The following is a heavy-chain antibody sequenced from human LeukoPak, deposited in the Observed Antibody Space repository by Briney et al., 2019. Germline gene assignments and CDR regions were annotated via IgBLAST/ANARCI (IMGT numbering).Heavy chain of an antibody. Sequence: GASVKVSCKASGGTFSSYAISWVRQAPGQGLEWMGRIIPIFGTANYAQKLQGRVTMTTDTSTSTAYMELRSLRSDDTAVYYCARVPPDLMVRGHYFDYWGQGTLVTVSS. CDR1: GGTFSSYA. V-gene: IGHV1-69*05. J-gene: IGHJ4*02. CDR3: ARVPPDLMVRGHYFDY. D-gene: IGHD3-10*01. CDR2: IIPIFGTA.